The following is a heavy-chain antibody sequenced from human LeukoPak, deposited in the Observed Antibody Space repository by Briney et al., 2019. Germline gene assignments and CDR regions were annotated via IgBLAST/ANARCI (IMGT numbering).Heavy chain of an antibody. Sequence: GGSLRLSCSASGFSFTDSYMNWFRLSPEKGLEWIAYITSSGATTEYADSVKGRFTISRVTAKNSLYLQMNSLRPDDTAVYYCARDPDYGDPYWGQGTLVTVSS. CDR1: GFSFTDSY. V-gene: IGHV3-11*01. CDR3: ARDPDYGDPY. D-gene: IGHD4/OR15-4a*01. CDR2: ITSSGATT. J-gene: IGHJ4*02.